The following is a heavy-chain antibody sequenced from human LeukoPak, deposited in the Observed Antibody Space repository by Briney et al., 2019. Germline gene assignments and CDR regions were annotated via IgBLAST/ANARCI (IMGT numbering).Heavy chain of an antibody. CDR1: GYTFTSYY. CDR2: INPSGGST. J-gene: IGHJ3*02. Sequence: ASVKVSCKASGYTFTSYYMHWVRQAPGQGLEWMGIINPSGGSTSYAQKFQGRVTMTRDTSTTTVYMELSSLRSEDTAVYYCARVPSITMLTVAKGAFDIWGQGTMVTVSS. V-gene: IGHV1-46*01. D-gene: IGHD3-22*01. CDR3: ARVPSITMLTVAKGAFDI.